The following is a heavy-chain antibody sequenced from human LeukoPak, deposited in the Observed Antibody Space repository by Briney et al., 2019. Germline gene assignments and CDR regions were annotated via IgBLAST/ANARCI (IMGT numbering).Heavy chain of an antibody. D-gene: IGHD2-8*01. J-gene: IGHJ4*02. CDR2: ISNTAVST. Sequence: GGSLRLSCAASGFTFTSHAMSWVRQAPGKGLEWASTISNTAVSTYYTDSVKGRFTISRDNSKNTLYLQMNSLRAEDTAVYYCAKKEWSSDFDYWGQGTLVTVSS. V-gene: IGHV3-23*01. CDR3: AKKEWSSDFDY. CDR1: GFTFTSHA.